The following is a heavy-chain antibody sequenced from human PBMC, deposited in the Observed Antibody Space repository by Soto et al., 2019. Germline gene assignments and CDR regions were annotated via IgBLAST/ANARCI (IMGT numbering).Heavy chain of an antibody. CDR2: IYHSGST. V-gene: IGHV4-4*02. CDR1: GGSISGSNW. Sequence: QVQLQESGPGLVKPSGTLSLTCAVSGGSISGSNWWSWVRQPPGKGLEWIGEIYHSGSTNYNPYLKSRVIISVDMSKNQFSLNLNSVTAADTAVYYCARVGKWGFYFDYWGQGSLLTVSS. CDR3: ARVGKWGFYFDY. D-gene: IGHD2-15*01. J-gene: IGHJ4*02.